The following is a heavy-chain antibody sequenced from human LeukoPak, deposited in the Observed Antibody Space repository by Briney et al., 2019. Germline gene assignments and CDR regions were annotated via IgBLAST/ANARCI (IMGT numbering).Heavy chain of an antibody. CDR3: ARVPYYDFWSGYYTRSFDY. Sequence: SETLSLTCAVYGGSFSGYYWSWIRQPPGKGLGWIGEINHSGSTNYNPSLKSRVTISVDTSKNQFSLKLSSVTAADTAVYYCARVPYYDFWSGYYTRSFDYWGQGTLVTVSS. CDR1: GGSFSGYY. J-gene: IGHJ4*02. CDR2: INHSGST. V-gene: IGHV4-34*01. D-gene: IGHD3-3*01.